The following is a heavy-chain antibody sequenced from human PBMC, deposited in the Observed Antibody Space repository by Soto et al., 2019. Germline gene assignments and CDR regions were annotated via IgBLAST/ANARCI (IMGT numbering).Heavy chain of an antibody. CDR2: ISWNSDNI. CDR3: AKGGQQLSRYYGMDV. V-gene: IGHV3-9*01. CDR1: GFTFDDYA. Sequence: EVQLVESGGGLVQPGRSLRLSCAASGFTFDDYAMHWVRQAPGKGLEWVSGISWNSDNIGYADSVKGRFTISRDNAKNCRYLQMNSLRAEDTALYYCAKGGQQLSRYYGMDVWGQGTTVTVSS. J-gene: IGHJ6*02. D-gene: IGHD6-13*01.